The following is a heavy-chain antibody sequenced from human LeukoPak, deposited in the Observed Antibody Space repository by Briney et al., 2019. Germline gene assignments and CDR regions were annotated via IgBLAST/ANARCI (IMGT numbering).Heavy chain of an antibody. D-gene: IGHD2-21*02. V-gene: IGHV3-72*01. CDR1: GFTFSNHY. Sequence: GGSLRLSCAAPGFTFSNHYMDWVRQASGKGLEWVGRIRNKANSYATEYAASVKGRFTISRDDSKNSLYLQMNSLKTEDTAVYYCTRVVVTAIPSKYIDYWGQGTLVTVSS. CDR3: TRVVVTAIPSKYIDY. J-gene: IGHJ4*02. CDR2: IRNKANSYAT.